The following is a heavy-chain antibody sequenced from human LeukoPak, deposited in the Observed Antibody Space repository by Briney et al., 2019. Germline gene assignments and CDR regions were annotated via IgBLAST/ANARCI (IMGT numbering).Heavy chain of an antibody. CDR3: AKDTGTNGYYYFNY. CDR1: AFTFDNYA. Sequence: GGSLRLSCAASAFTFDNYAMHWVRQAPGKGLEWVSGISWNSGYIAYADSVKGRFTISRDNAKNSLYLQMNSLRAEDTALYYCAKDTGTNGYYYFNYWGQGTLVTVSS. J-gene: IGHJ4*02. D-gene: IGHD5-18*01. V-gene: IGHV3-9*01. CDR2: ISWNSGYI.